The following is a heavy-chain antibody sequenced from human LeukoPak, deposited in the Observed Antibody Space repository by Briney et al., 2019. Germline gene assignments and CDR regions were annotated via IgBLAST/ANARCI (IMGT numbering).Heavy chain of an antibody. CDR3: VRDRIAVADQPDY. Sequence: ASVKVSCKASGYSFTSYGINWERQAPGQGLEWMGWIRAYNGNTKYAQKLQGRVTMTTDTSTSTAYMELRSLRSDDTAVYYCVRDRIAVADQPDYWGQGTLVTVSS. CDR2: IRAYNGNT. J-gene: IGHJ4*02. V-gene: IGHV1-18*01. CDR1: GYSFTSYG. D-gene: IGHD6-19*01.